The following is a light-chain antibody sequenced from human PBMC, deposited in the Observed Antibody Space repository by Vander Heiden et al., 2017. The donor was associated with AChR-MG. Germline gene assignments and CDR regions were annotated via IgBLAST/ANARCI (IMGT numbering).Light chain of an antibody. V-gene: IGLV3-19*01. CDR3: NSRDSSGNVV. Sequence: SSALTQDPAVSVAVGQTVRIPCQGDSLRSYYASWYQQRPGQAPVLVIYGKNNRPSGIPDRFSGSSSGSTASLTITGAQAEDEADYYCNSRDSSGNVVFGGGTKLTVL. J-gene: IGLJ2*01. CDR1: SLRSYY. CDR2: GKN.